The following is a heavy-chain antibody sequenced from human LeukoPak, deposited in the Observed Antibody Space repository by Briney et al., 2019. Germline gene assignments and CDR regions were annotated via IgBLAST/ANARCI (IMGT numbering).Heavy chain of an antibody. Sequence: SETLSLTCTVSGGSISSGSYYWSWIRQPAGKGLEWIGRIYTSGSTNYNPSLKSRVTISVDTSKNQFSLKLSSVTAADTAVYYCASGPYYYDSDWGQGILVTVSS. CDR2: IYTSGST. D-gene: IGHD3-22*01. CDR1: GGSISSGSYY. V-gene: IGHV4-61*02. CDR3: ASGPYYYDSD. J-gene: IGHJ4*02.